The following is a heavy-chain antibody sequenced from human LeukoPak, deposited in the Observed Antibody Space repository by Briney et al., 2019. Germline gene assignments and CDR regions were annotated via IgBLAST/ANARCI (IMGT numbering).Heavy chain of an antibody. CDR3: ARTAAGKFSRFYYMDV. V-gene: IGHV4-59*01. CDR2: IYYSGST. Sequence: SETPSLTCSVSGGSLSNYYWTWIRQSPGKGLEWIGYIYYSGSTKYNPSLKSRVTISVDTSKNQFSLKLTSVTAADTSVYYCARTAAGKFSRFYYMDVWGKGTTVTVSS. J-gene: IGHJ6*03. D-gene: IGHD6-13*01. CDR1: GGSLSNYY.